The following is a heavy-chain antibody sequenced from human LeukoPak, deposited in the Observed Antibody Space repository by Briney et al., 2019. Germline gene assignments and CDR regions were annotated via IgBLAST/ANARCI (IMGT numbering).Heavy chain of an antibody. Sequence: SETLSLTCTVSGRSIDNYYWGWIRQSPGKGLEYIAYIFYNGRTNYNLSLKSRVTISVDTSKNQCSLKLNYVTAADTAVYYCARHDFWSGFDYWGQGALVTVSS. CDR2: IFYNGRT. CDR3: ARHDFWSGFDY. D-gene: IGHD3-3*01. CDR1: GRSIDNYY. V-gene: IGHV4-59*08. J-gene: IGHJ4*02.